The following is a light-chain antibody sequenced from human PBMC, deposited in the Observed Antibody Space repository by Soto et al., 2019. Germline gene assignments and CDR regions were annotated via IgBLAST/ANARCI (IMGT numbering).Light chain of an antibody. CDR3: QQYGRSPPMYT. Sequence: EIVLTQSPGTLSLSPGERATLSCRASQSFRSSYLAWYQQKPGQAPRLLIYGASSRATDIPDRFSGSRSGTDFTLTISRLEPEDFAVYSCQQYGRSPPMYTFGQGTKQEIK. CDR1: QSFRSSY. CDR2: GAS. V-gene: IGKV3-20*01. J-gene: IGKJ2*01.